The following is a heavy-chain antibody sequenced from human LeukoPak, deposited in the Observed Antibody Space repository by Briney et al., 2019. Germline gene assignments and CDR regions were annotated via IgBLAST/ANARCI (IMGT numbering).Heavy chain of an antibody. CDR1: GFTFSSYK. D-gene: IGHD2/OR15-2a*01. J-gene: IGHJ4*02. Sequence: GGSLRLSCAASGFTFSSYKMIWARQAPGKGLEWVSYITTSGTTTYNVDSLKGRFTISRDNAKNSLYLQMNSLRAEDTAVYYCARVLFHSLAVFDYWGQGTLVTVSS. V-gene: IGHV3-48*03. CDR3: ARVLFHSLAVFDY. CDR2: ITTSGTTT.